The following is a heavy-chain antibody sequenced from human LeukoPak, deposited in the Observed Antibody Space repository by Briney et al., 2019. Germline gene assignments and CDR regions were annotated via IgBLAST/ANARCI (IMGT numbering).Heavy chain of an antibody. Sequence: PSETLSLTCTVSGGSISSYYWSWIRQPPGKGLEWIGYIYYSGSTNYNPSLKSRVTISVDTSKNQFSLKLSSVTAADTAVYYCARGGGSYYFDAFDIWGQGTMVTVSS. V-gene: IGHV4-59*01. CDR3: ARGGGSYYFDAFDI. D-gene: IGHD1-26*01. CDR1: GGSISSYY. CDR2: IYYSGST. J-gene: IGHJ3*02.